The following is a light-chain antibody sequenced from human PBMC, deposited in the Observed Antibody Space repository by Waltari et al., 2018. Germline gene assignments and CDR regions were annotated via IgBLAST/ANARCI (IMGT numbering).Light chain of an antibody. V-gene: IGKV1-5*03. Sequence: DIQMTQSPSTLSASVGERVTITCRASQNINSWLAWYQQKPGKAPKLLLYKASSLESGVPSRFSGSGFGPEFTLTISSLQAEDVAVYYCQQHYPTASLTFGGGTKVAI. J-gene: IGKJ4*01. CDR2: KAS. CDR1: QNINSW. CDR3: QQHYPTASLT.